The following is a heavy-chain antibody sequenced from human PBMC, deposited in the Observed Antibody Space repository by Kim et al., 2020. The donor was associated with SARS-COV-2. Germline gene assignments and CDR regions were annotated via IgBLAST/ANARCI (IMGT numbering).Heavy chain of an antibody. CDR2: IYYSGTA. Sequence: SETLSLTCTVSGGSISSNSYYWGWVRQPPGKGLEWLGSIYYSGTAYYNPSLKSRVTISVDTSKNQFSLKLSSVTAADTAVYYCVVNVDTATTSAFDIWGQGTMVTVSS. CDR3: VVNVDTATTSAFDI. CDR1: GGSISSNSYY. D-gene: IGHD5-18*01. J-gene: IGHJ3*02. V-gene: IGHV4-39*07.